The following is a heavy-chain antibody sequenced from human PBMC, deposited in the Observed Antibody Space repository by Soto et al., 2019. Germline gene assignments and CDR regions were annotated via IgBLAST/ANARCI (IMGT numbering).Heavy chain of an antibody. D-gene: IGHD3-10*01. J-gene: IGHJ4*02. CDR2: INPSGGST. CDR1: GYTFTSYY. V-gene: IGHV1-46*03. Sequence: ASVKVSCKASGYTFTSYYMHWVRQAPGQGLEWMGIINPSGGSTSYAQKFQGRVTMTRDTSTSTVYMELSSLRSEDTAVYYCARVFYYGSGSYKDGGYYFDYWGQATLVTVSS. CDR3: ARVFYYGSGSYKDGGYYFDY.